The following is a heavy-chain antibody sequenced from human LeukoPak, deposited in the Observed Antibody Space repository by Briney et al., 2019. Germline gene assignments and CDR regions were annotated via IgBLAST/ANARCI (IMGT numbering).Heavy chain of an antibody. J-gene: IGHJ4*02. Sequence: GGSLRLSRAASGFTFSSYGMHWVRQAPGKGLEWVAVISYDGSNKYYADSVKGRFTISRDNSKNTLYLQMNSLRAEDTAVYYCAKAEYYYDSSGYYSDDYFDYWGQGTLVTVSS. D-gene: IGHD3-22*01. CDR1: GFTFSSYG. CDR3: AKAEYYYDSSGYYSDDYFDY. V-gene: IGHV3-30*18. CDR2: ISYDGSNK.